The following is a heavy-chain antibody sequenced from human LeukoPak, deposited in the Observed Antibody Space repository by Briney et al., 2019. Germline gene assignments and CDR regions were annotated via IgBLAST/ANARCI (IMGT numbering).Heavy chain of an antibody. CDR1: GGSFSGYY. CDR2: INHSGST. J-gene: IGHJ4*02. V-gene: IGHV4-34*01. CDR3: ARGKGYNSFDY. D-gene: IGHD5-24*01. Sequence: PSETLSLACAVYGGSFSGYYWSWIRQPPGRGLESIGEINHSGSTNYNPSLKSRVTISVDTSKNQFSLKLSSVTAADTAVYYCARGKGYNSFDYWGQGTLVTVSS.